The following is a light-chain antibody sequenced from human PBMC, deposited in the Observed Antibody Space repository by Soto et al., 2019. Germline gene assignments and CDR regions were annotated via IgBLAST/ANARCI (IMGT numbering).Light chain of an antibody. V-gene: IGKV3-15*01. CDR2: GQF. Sequence: IVMTQSPSTLSVVPGERATFSFRASQSVSSNLAWYQHNPGQAPSPLIYGQFPRATGIQARFSGTGSGTEFTLPISSLQSEDFALYSCQQYNAWPLTFGQGTK. J-gene: IGKJ1*01. CDR1: QSVSSN. CDR3: QQYNAWPLT.